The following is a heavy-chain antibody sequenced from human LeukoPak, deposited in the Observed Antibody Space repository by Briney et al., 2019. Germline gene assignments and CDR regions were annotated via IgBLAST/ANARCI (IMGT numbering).Heavy chain of an antibody. J-gene: IGHJ5*02. CDR3: ARFTMVRGVIS. Sequence: GGSLRLSCAASGFTFSSYGMHWVRQAPGKGLEWVAVISYDGSNKYYADSVKGRFTNSRDNSKNTLYLQMNSLRAEDTAVYCCARFTMVRGVISWGQGTLVTVSS. V-gene: IGHV3-30*03. CDR1: GFTFSSYG. CDR2: ISYDGSNK. D-gene: IGHD3-10*01.